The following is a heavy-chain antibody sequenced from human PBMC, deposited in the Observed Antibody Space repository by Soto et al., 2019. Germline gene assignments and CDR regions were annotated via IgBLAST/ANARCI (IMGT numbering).Heavy chain of an antibody. CDR2: IKSKTDGGTT. J-gene: IGHJ6*02. Sequence: GALRLSCAVSGFTFSNAWMSWVRQAPGKGLEWVGRIKSKTDGGTTDYAAPVKGRFTISRDESKNTLYLQMDSLKTEDTAVYYCTTDLYYDFWSGYSYPYYYYGMDVWGQGTTVTVSS. D-gene: IGHD3-3*01. CDR1: GFTFSNAW. V-gene: IGHV3-15*01. CDR3: TTDLYYDFWSGYSYPYYYYGMDV.